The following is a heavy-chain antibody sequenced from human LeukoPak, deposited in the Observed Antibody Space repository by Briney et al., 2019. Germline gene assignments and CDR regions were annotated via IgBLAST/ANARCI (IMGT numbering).Heavy chain of an antibody. CDR2: INPNTGDR. Sequence: GASLKVSCKASGYTFTNYHINWVRQAPGQGLEWMGWINPNTGDRGYAQKFRGRVSITSDTSISTAYMELGSLRSEDTAVYFCARTTSLTASGYDYWGQGTLVTVSS. D-gene: IGHD4-17*01. V-gene: IGHV1-8*03. CDR3: ARTTSLTASGYDY. J-gene: IGHJ4*02. CDR1: GYTFTNYH.